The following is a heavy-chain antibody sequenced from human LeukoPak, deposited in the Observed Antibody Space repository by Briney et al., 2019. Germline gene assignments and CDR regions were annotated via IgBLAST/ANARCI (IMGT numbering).Heavy chain of an antibody. D-gene: IGHD2-2*02. J-gene: IGHJ4*02. Sequence: GGSLRLSCAASGFALSSYWMHWVRQTPGKGLVWVSDINSDGSTTRYADSVKGRFIISRDNAKNTLYLQMNSLRAEDTAVYYCATRDYTSSKYWGQGTLVTVSS. V-gene: IGHV3-74*01. CDR2: INSDGSTT. CDR3: ATRDYTSSKY. CDR1: GFALSSYW.